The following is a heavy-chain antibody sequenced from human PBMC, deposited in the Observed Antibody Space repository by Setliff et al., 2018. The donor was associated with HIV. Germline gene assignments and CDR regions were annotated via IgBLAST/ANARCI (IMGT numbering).Heavy chain of an antibody. CDR1: GFTLSNYA. Sequence: PGGSLRLSCAASGFTLSNYALNWVRQAPGKGLEWISYISSRSQTIYYADSVKGRFTISRHNAKNSLYLQMNSLRAEDTAVYYCAGVEFQMPNERRRAFDYWGQGTMVTVSS. CDR2: ISSRSQTI. J-gene: IGHJ4*03. V-gene: IGHV3-48*01. D-gene: IGHD1-1*01. CDR3: AGVEFQMPNERRRAFDY.